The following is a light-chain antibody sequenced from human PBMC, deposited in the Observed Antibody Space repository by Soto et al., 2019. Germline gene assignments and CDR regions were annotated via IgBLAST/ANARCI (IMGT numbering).Light chain of an antibody. CDR2: KAS. V-gene: IGKV1-5*03. CDR3: QQTDSFPRT. CDR1: QSISSW. J-gene: IGKJ1*01. Sequence: DIQTTRSPSTLSASLGDRVTINCRASQSISSWLAWYQQKPGKAPKLLIYKASSLESGVPSRFSGSRSGTDFALTISSLQRDDFATYYCQQTDSFPRTFGQGTKVDIK.